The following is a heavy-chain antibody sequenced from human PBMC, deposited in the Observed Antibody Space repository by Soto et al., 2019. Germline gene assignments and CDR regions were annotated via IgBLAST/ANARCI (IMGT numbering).Heavy chain of an antibody. D-gene: IGHD2-8*02. CDR1: RFTFRRHG. CDR3: ARWSNHKVVDP. CDR2: IWYDGSEQ. Sequence: QEQLVESGGGVVQPGMSLRLSCEGSRFTFRRHGMHWVRQSPGKGLEWLAVIWYDGSEQYYADSVKGRFTISRDNSKNMLYLQLNTLTVEDTAVYYCARWSNHKVVDPWGQGTMVTVS. J-gene: IGHJ5*02. V-gene: IGHV3-33*03.